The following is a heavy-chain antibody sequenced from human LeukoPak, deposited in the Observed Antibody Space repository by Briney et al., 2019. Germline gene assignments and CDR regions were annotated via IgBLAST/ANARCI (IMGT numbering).Heavy chain of an antibody. CDR2: IHSSGST. CDR1: GGSLSGHF. J-gene: IGHJ4*02. D-gene: IGHD6-19*01. V-gene: IGHV4-59*11. Sequence: SDTLSLTCTVSGGSLSGHFWSWFRRPPGKGLENIGYIHSSGSTSYNPSYKSRVTVSLEMSKNQFSLSLSSVTAADTAVYYCARDPGDTGWYNFDFWGQGILVTVSS. CDR3: ARDPGDTGWYNFDF.